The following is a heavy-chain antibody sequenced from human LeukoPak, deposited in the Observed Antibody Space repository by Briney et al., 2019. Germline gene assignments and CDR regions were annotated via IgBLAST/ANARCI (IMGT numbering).Heavy chain of an antibody. V-gene: IGHV4-59*01. Sequence: PSETLSLTCTVSGGSSSSYYWSWIRQPPGKGLEWIGYIYYSGSTNYNPSLKSRVTISVDTSKNQFSLKLSSVTAADTAVYYCASEYYYDSSGTGDAFDIWGQGTMVTVSS. CDR1: GGSSSSYY. CDR2: IYYSGST. J-gene: IGHJ3*02. CDR3: ASEYYYDSSGTGDAFDI. D-gene: IGHD3-22*01.